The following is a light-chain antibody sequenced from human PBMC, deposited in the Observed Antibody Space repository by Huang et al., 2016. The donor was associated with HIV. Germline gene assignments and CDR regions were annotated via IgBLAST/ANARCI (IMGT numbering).Light chain of an antibody. Sequence: EIVLTQSPAPLSFFPGQRVSLSCRASQNINTHLAWYQQRPGQPPRLLLYDASSRVPGVAARFSGSGSGTDFTLTISSLESEDFATYYCQQRVNGLTFGGGTKV. V-gene: IGKV3-11*01. J-gene: IGKJ4*01. CDR1: QNINTH. CDR3: QQRVNGLT. CDR2: DAS.